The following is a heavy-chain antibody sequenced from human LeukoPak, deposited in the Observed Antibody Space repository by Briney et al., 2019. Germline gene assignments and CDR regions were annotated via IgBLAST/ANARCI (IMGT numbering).Heavy chain of an antibody. CDR2: ISGSSGNT. V-gene: IGHV3-23*01. D-gene: IGHD4-23*01. CDR3: AKSRRGNTDGFDI. Sequence: PGGSLRLSCAASGFTFSSYAMSWVRQAPGKGLEWVSGISGSSGNTYYADSVKGRFTISRDNPKNTLYLQMNSLRAEDTAVYYCAKSRRGNTDGFDIWGQGTMVTVSS. J-gene: IGHJ3*02. CDR1: GFTFSSYA.